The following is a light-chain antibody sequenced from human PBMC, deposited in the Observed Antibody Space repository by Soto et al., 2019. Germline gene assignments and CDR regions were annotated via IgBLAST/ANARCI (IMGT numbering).Light chain of an antibody. V-gene: IGLV1-51*02. CDR1: SSNIGNNY. J-gene: IGLJ3*02. Sequence: QSVLTQPPSVSAAPGQKVTISCSGSSSNIGNNYVSWYQQLPATAPKLLIYENNKRPSGIPDRFSGSKSGTSATLGITGLQTGDEADYYCGTWDSSLSAKWVFGGGTKLTVL. CDR3: GTWDSSLSAKWV. CDR2: ENN.